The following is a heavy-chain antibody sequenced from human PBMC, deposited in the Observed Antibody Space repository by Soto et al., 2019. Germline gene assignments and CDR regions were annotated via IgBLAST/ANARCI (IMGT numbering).Heavy chain of an antibody. D-gene: IGHD2-2*01. J-gene: IGHJ3*02. CDR3: ARYCSSTSCYGDHDAFDI. Sequence: QVQLQESGPGLVKPSQTLSLTCTVSGGSISSGGYYWSWIRQHPGKGLEWIGYIYYSGSTYYNPSLKRRVTISVDTSKNQFSLKLSSVPAADTAVYYCARYCSSTSCYGDHDAFDIWGQGTMVTVSS. CDR1: GGSISSGGYY. CDR2: IYYSGST. V-gene: IGHV4-31*03.